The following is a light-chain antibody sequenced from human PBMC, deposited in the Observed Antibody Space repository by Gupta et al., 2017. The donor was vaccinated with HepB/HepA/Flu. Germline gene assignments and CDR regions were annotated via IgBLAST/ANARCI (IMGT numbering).Light chain of an antibody. V-gene: IGKV1-16*02. CDR1: QGIGND. J-gene: IGKJ3*01. CDR3: QQYDSNPHT. Sequence: ITHFPSSLSASEEDRVTITCRASQGIGNDVAWFQQKPGTAPKTWIFAASSLQNGVPSKFSGSGSGTDFTLTISSLQPEDFAVYYCQQYDSNPHTFGQGTKVDIK. CDR2: AAS.